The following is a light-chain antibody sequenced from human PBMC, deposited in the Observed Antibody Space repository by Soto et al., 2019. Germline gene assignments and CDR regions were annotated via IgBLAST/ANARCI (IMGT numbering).Light chain of an antibody. Sequence: IVLTQSPGTLSLSPGERATLSCRASQSVSSSYLAWYQQKPGQAPRLLIYGASSRATGIPDRFSGGGSGTHFTLTISRLEPEDFAVYYCQQYGSSPTFGQGTKVEIK. CDR1: QSVSSSY. CDR3: QQYGSSPT. J-gene: IGKJ1*01. CDR2: GAS. V-gene: IGKV3-20*01.